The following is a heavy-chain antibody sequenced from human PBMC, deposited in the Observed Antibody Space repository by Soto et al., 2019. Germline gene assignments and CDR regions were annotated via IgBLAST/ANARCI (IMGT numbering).Heavy chain of an antibody. CDR3: ARSAVAGSGEYFQH. V-gene: IGHV1-69*02. Sequence: QVQLVQSGAEVKKPGSSVKVSCTASGGTFSSYTISWVRQAPGQGLEWMGRIIPILGIANYAQKFQGRVTITADKSTSTAYMELSSLRSEDTAVYYCARSAVAGSGEYFQHWGQGTLVTVSS. J-gene: IGHJ1*01. CDR1: GGTFSSYT. D-gene: IGHD6-19*01. CDR2: IIPILGIA.